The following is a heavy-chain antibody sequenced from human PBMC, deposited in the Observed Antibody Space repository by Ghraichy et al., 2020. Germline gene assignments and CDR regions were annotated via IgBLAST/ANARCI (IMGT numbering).Heavy chain of an antibody. Sequence: SGPTLVKPTETLTLTCTVSGFSLSNARMGVSWIRQPPGKALEWLAHIFSNDEKSYSTSLKSRLTISKDTSKSQVVLTMTNMDPVDTATYYCARTREASGSYLPYYFDYWGQGTLVTVSS. D-gene: IGHD1-26*01. J-gene: IGHJ4*02. CDR3: ARTREASGSYLPYYFDY. CDR2: IFSNDEK. V-gene: IGHV2-26*01. CDR1: GFSLSNARMG.